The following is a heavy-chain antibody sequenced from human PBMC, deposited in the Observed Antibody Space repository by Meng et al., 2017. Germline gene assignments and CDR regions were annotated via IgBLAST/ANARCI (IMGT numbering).Heavy chain of an antibody. Sequence: QGQLQESGPGVVKASQTLSLTCTVSGGSISSGGYYWSWIRQHPGKGLEWIGYNYYSGSTYYPPSLKSRVTISVDTSKNQFSLKLSSVTAADTAVYYCASKGGLSTYNWFDPWGQGTLVTVSS. CDR2: NYYSGST. V-gene: IGHV4-31*03. CDR3: ASKGGLSTYNWFDP. D-gene: IGHD5-12*01. J-gene: IGHJ5*02. CDR1: GGSISSGGYY.